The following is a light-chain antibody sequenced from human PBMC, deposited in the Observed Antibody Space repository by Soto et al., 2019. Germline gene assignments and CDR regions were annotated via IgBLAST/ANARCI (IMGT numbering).Light chain of an antibody. V-gene: IGLV2-23*02. CDR2: EVS. CDR1: SSDVGSYNL. Sequence: QSALAQPASVSGSPGQSITISCTGTSSDVGSYNLVSWYQQHPSKAPKLKNYEVSKRPSGFSKRFSGSKFGNTASLTISGLQAEDEADYYCCSYAGSSTFVFGTGTKVTVL. CDR3: CSYAGSSTFV. J-gene: IGLJ1*01.